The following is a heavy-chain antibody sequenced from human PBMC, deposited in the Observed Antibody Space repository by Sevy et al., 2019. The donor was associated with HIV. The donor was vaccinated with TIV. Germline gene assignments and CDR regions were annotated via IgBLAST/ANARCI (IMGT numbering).Heavy chain of an antibody. CDR2: ISGSGYST. J-gene: IGHJ4*02. CDR1: GFTFSSYA. Sequence: GGSLRLSCAASGFTFSSYAMTWVRQAPGKGLEWVSGISGSGYSTYYAYSVKGRFTISRDNSKNTLYLQMNSLRAEDTAVYYCAKEGGGYNYDSSGLFDYWGQGTLVTVSS. CDR3: AKEGGGYNYDSSGLFDY. V-gene: IGHV3-23*01. D-gene: IGHD3-22*01.